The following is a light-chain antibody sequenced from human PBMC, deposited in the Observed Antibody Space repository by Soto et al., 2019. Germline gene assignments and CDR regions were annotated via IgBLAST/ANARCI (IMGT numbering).Light chain of an antibody. J-gene: IGLJ3*02. CDR2: LNSDGSH. Sequence: QSVLTQSPSASASLGASVKLTCTLSSGHSSYAIAWHQQQPEKGPRYLMKLNSDGSHSKGDGIPDRFSGSSSGAERYLTISSLQSEYEADDYCQTWGTGIWVFGGGTKVTVL. CDR1: SGHSSYA. V-gene: IGLV4-69*01. CDR3: QTWGTGIWV.